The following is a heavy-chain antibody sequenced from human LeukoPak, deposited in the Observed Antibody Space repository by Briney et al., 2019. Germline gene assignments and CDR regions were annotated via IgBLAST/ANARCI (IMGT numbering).Heavy chain of an antibody. D-gene: IGHD2-2*01. CDR2: INHSGST. J-gene: IGHJ4*02. CDR1: GGSISSSSYY. CDR3: ARVGYCSSTSCYYGGFDY. Sequence: PSETLSLTCTVSGGSISSSSYYWGWIRQPPGKGLEWIGEINHSGSTNYNPSLKSRVTISVDTSKNQFSLKLSSVTAADTAVYYCARVGYCSSTSCYYGGFDYWGQGTLVTVSS. V-gene: IGHV4-39*07.